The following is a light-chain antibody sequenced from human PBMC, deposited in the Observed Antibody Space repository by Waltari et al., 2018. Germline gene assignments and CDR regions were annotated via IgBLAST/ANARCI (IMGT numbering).Light chain of an antibody. CDR2: GNN. J-gene: IGLJ2*01. CDR3: QSFDNMLSGGVV. Sequence: QSVLTQPHSVSGTPGQRVTIPCSGSPSKNGAGQDVHWYQHLTGPAPKPLIYGNNNRPSGVPDRFSGSKSGTSASLAITGLQADDEADYFCQSFDNMLSGGVVFGGGTKLAVL. CDR1: PSKNGAGQD. V-gene: IGLV1-40*01.